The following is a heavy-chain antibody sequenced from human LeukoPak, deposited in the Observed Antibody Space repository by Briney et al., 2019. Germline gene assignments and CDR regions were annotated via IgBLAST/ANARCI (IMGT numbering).Heavy chain of an antibody. CDR1: GGTFSSYA. Sequence: SVKVSCKASGGTFSSYAISWVRQAPGQGLGWMGRIIPIFGTANYAQKFQGRVTITTDESTSTAYMELSSLRSEDTAVYYCARGAACSGGSCHPSAMDVWGKGTTVTVSS. J-gene: IGHJ6*03. V-gene: IGHV1-69*05. CDR3: ARGAACSGGSCHPSAMDV. CDR2: IIPIFGTA. D-gene: IGHD2-15*01.